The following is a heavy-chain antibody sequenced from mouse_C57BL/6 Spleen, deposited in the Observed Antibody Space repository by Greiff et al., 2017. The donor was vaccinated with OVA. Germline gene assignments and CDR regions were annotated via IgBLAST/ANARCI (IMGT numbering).Heavy chain of an antibody. V-gene: IGHV14-4*01. Sequence: VQLKESGAELVRPGASVKLSCTASGFNIKDDYMHWVKQRPEQGLEWIGWIDPENGDTEYASKFQGKATITADTSSNTAYLQLSSLTSEDTAVYYCTSYYFAYWGQGTLVTVSA. J-gene: IGHJ3*01. CDR1: GFNIKDDY. D-gene: IGHD2-10*01. CDR3: TSYYFAY. CDR2: IDPENGDT.